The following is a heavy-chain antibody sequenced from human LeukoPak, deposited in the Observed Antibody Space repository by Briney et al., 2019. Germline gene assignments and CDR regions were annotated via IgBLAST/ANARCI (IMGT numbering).Heavy chain of an antibody. V-gene: IGHV3-7*01. CDR3: ARPGYTAGYDI. D-gene: IGHD3-9*01. Sequence: GGSLRLSCAASGFTFSTYWMTWVRQAPGKGLEWVANMKGDRSEIYYVDSVKGRFTISRDNAKNLLYPQMNSLRAEDTAVYYCARPGYTAGYDIWGQGTLVTVSS. CDR2: MKGDRSEI. CDR1: GFTFSTYW. J-gene: IGHJ3*02.